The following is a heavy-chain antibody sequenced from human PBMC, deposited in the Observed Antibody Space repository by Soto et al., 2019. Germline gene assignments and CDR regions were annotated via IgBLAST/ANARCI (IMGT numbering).Heavy chain of an antibody. CDR1: GGSISSYY. Sequence: SETLSLTCTVSGGSISSYYWGWIRQPPGKGLEWIGYIYYSGSTNYNPSLKSRVTISVDTSKNQFSLKLSSVTAADTAVYYCARETQRITISKVLTADAFDIWGQGTMVTVSS. D-gene: IGHD3-3*01. CDR3: ARETQRITISKVLTADAFDI. CDR2: IYYSGST. J-gene: IGHJ3*02. V-gene: IGHV4-59*01.